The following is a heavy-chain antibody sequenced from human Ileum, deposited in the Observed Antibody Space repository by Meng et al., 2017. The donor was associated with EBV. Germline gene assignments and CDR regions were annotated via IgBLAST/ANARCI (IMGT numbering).Heavy chain of an antibody. V-gene: IGHV6-1*01. Sequence: QAHRLQYGSGPVTPSHNLPSTPGLSGDKAPNNRAGWNWSRHSPSRGLEWLGRTYYRSKWYNEYAVSGKNRIIINPDTSKNQFSLQLNSVTPQDTAVYYCARALGPLVHFDYGGQGTLVTVSS. CDR3: ARALGPLVHFDY. J-gene: IGHJ4*02. CDR1: GDKAPNNRAG. D-gene: IGHD6-13*01. CDR2: TYYRSKWYN.